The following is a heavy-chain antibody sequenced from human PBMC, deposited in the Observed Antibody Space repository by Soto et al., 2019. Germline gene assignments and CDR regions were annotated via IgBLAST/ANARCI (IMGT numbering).Heavy chain of an antibody. Sequence: GGSLRLSCAASGFTFSSYAMHWVRQAPGKGLEWVAVISYDGSNKYYADSVKGRFTISRDNSKNTLYLQMNSLRAEDTAVYYCAVTGGYCSGGSCYAHDYWGQGTLVTVSS. J-gene: IGHJ4*02. CDR1: GFTFSSYA. CDR2: ISYDGSNK. V-gene: IGHV3-30-3*01. D-gene: IGHD2-15*01. CDR3: AVTGGYCSGGSCYAHDY.